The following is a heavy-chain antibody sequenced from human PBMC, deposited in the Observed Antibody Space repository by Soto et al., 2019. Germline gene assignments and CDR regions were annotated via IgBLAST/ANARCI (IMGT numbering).Heavy chain of an antibody. D-gene: IGHD5-12*01. V-gene: IGHV1-2*04. CDR2: INPNSGGT. CDR3: ERDPWGYTLSFAF. CDR1: GYTFTGYY. Sequence: ASVKVSCKASGYTFTGYYMHWVRQAPGQGLEWMGWINPNSGGTNYAQKFQGWVTMTRDTSISTAYMELSRLRSDDTAVYYCERDPWGYTLSFAFWGQGTLVTVSS. J-gene: IGHJ4*02.